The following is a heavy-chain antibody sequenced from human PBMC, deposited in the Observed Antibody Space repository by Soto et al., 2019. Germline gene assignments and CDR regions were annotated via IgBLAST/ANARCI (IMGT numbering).Heavy chain of an antibody. CDR3: SKGSGYSPINWLET. D-gene: IGHD5-12*01. CDR1: VFTFRIYG. CDR2: IVGSGIGA. Sequence: PWGSLRLSCASSVFTFRIYGMTWGRQAPGKGLEWVSGIVGSGIGAYYADSVNGRFTISRVDSMNTVFLQLKNLRADDSAVYYCSKGSGYSPINWLETWGQGTKVTVSS. J-gene: IGHJ5*02. V-gene: IGHV3-23*05.